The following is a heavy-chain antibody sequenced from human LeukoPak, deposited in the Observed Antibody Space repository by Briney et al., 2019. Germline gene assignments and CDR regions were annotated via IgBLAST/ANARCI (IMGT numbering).Heavy chain of an antibody. J-gene: IGHJ6*04. CDR1: GFTFSSYE. V-gene: IGHV3-48*03. CDR3: AELGITMIGGV. CDR2: ISSSGSTI. Sequence: GGSLRLSCAASGFTFSSYEMNWVRQAPGKGLEWVSYISSSGSTIYYADSVKGRFTISRDNAKNSLYLQMNSLRAEDTAVYYCAELGITMIGGVWGKGTTVTNSS. D-gene: IGHD3-10*02.